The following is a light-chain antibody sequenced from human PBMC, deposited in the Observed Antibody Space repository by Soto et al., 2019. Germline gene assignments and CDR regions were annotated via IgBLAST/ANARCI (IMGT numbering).Light chain of an antibody. J-gene: IGLJ1*01. CDR1: SSDVGSYNL. CDR3: CSYAGSSTPYV. Sequence: QSALTQPASVSGSPGQSITTSCTGTSSDVGSYNLVSWYQQHPGKAPKLMIYEGSKRPSGVSNRFSGSKSGNTASLTISGLQAEDEADYYCCSYAGSSTPYVFGTGTKVNVL. V-gene: IGLV2-23*01. CDR2: EGS.